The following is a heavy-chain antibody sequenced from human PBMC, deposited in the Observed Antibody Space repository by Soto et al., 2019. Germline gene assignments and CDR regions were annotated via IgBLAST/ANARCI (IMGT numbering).Heavy chain of an antibody. V-gene: IGHV3-23*01. D-gene: IGHD6-13*01. CDR3: AKASSWYPYFAY. CDR2: VTGSGSST. CDR1: GFTFSNYA. J-gene: IGHJ4*02. Sequence: PGGSLRLSCTASGFTFSNYAMNWVRQAPGKGLECVSSVTGSGSSTYYADSVKGRFTISRDNSKNTLYLQMNSLRAEDTAVYYCAKASSWYPYFAYRGRRASVTVSS.